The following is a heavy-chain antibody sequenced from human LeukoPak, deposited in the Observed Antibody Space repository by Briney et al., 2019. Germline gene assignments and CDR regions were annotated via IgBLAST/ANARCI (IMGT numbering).Heavy chain of an antibody. Sequence: GSLRLSCAASGFTFSSYAMSWVRQAPGKGLEWVSAISGSGGSTYYADSVKGRFTISRDNSKNTPYLQMNSLRAEDTAVYYCAKDRRDYYDSSGYYVLDYWGQGTLVTVSS. CDR3: AKDRRDYYDSSGYYVLDY. D-gene: IGHD3-22*01. CDR1: GFTFSSYA. V-gene: IGHV3-23*01. CDR2: ISGSGGST. J-gene: IGHJ4*02.